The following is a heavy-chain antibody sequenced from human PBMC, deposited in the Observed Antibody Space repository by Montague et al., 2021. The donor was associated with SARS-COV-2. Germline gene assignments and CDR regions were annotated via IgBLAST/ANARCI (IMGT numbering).Heavy chain of an antibody. Sequence: SETLSLTCTVSGGSISSSSYYWGWIRQPPGKGLEWIGSIYYSGSTYYNPSLQSRVTLSVDTSKNQFSLKLSSVTAADTAVYYCAGREDYYGSGSYPNWGQGTLVTVSS. CDR2: IYYSGST. J-gene: IGHJ4*02. V-gene: IGHV4-39*01. CDR1: GGSISSSSYY. D-gene: IGHD3-10*01. CDR3: AGREDYYGSGSYPN.